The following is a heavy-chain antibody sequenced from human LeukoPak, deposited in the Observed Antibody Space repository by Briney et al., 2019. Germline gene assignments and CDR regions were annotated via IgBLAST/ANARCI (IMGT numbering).Heavy chain of an antibody. J-gene: IGHJ6*02. Sequence: GGSLRLSCAASGFTFSSYGMHWVRQAPGKGLEWVAVIWYDGSNKYYADSVKGRFTTSRDNSKNTLYLQMNSLRAEDTAVYYCARDSFYGSGSYLPYYYGMDVWGQGTTVTVSS. CDR2: IWYDGSNK. V-gene: IGHV3-33*01. D-gene: IGHD3-10*01. CDR1: GFTFSSYG. CDR3: ARDSFYGSGSYLPYYYGMDV.